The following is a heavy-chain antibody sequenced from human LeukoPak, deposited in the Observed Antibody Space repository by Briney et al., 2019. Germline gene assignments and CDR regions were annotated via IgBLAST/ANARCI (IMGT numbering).Heavy chain of an antibody. CDR1: GGSISSYY. CDR2: IYYTGST. CDR3: ATGRAYSSVDY. Sequence: SETLSLTCTVSGGSISSYYWSWIRQPPGKGLEWIGCIYYTGSTNYNPSLKSRVTISVDTSKDQFSLKLSSVTAADTAVYYCATGRAYSSVDYWGQGTLVTVSS. V-gene: IGHV4-59*01. J-gene: IGHJ4*02. D-gene: IGHD6-19*01.